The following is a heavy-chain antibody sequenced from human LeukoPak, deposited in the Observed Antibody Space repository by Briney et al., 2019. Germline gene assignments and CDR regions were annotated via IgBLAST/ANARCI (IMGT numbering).Heavy chain of an antibody. D-gene: IGHD2-2*01. CDR3: ARADCSSSTCYLRRSWFDP. Sequence: KSGGSLRLSCAASGFTLSNYDMKWVRQAPGKGLEWVSSTSTSSRYIYYKDSVRGRFTISRDDANNSLYLEMNSLRAEDTAVYYCARADCSSSTCYLRRSWFDPWGQGTLVTVSS. CDR1: GFTLSNYD. J-gene: IGHJ5*02. CDR2: TSTSSRYI. V-gene: IGHV3-21*01.